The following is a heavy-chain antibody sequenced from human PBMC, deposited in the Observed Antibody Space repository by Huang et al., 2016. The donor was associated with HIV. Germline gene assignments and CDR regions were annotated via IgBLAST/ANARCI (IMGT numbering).Heavy chain of an antibody. D-gene: IGHD3-16*01. CDR2: SIPNYNRA. V-gene: IGHV1-69*13. Sequence: QVQLVQSGAEVKKPGSSVKVSCKASGGTFSSYAISWVRQAPGQGLEWVGGSIPNYNRANYGQKFQGRVTITADESTSTAYMELSSLRSEDTAVYYCARDLIEGIMDYWYFDLWGRGTLVTVSS. CDR3: ARDLIEGIMDYWYFDL. J-gene: IGHJ2*01. CDR1: GGTFSSYA.